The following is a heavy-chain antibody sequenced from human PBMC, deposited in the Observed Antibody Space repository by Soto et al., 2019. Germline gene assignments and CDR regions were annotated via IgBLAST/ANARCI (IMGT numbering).Heavy chain of an antibody. V-gene: IGHV1-2*02. CDR3: AKVRGDDAFDI. CDR1: GYTFTSYA. J-gene: IGHJ3*02. Sequence: ASVKVSCKASGYTFTSYAMHWVRQAPGQRLEWMGWINPSSGGTNYAQKFQGRVTMTRDTSISTAYMELSRLRSDDTAVYYCAKVRGDDAFDIWGQGTMVTVSS. D-gene: IGHD3-16*01. CDR2: INPSSGGT.